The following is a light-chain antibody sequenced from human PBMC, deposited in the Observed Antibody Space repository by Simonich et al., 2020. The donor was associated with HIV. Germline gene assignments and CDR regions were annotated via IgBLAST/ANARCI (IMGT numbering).Light chain of an antibody. Sequence: QSVLTQPPSVSGAPGQRVTISCTGSSSNIGAGYDVHWYQALPGTAPKLLIYGNSNRPSGVPERFSGSKSGTSASLAITGLQAEDEADYYCQSYDSSLSGWVFGGGTKLTVL. CDR1: SSNIGAGYD. CDR3: QSYDSSLSGWV. V-gene: IGLV1-40*01. CDR2: GNS. J-gene: IGLJ3*02.